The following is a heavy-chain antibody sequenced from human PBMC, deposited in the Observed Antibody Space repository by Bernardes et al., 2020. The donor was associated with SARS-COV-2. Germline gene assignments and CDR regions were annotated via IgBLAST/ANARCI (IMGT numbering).Heavy chain of an antibody. J-gene: IGHJ6*02. V-gene: IGHV3-23*01. D-gene: IGHD2-8*01. CDR1: GFTFSRYA. Sequence: GGSLRLSCAASGFTFSRYAMSWVRQAPGKGLEWVATTGCAGGSAHYADFVKGRFAISRDNSRNTLVLQMNSLRAEDTAIYFCAKDRDIILMGHGMDVWGQGTTVTVSS. CDR3: AKDRDIILMGHGMDV. CDR2: TGCAGGSA.